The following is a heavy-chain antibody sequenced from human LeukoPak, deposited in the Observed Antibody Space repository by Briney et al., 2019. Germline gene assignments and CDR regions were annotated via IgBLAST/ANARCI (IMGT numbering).Heavy chain of an antibody. V-gene: IGHV3-30*18. D-gene: IGHD3-16*02. CDR3: AKDKGNRYFDY. J-gene: IGHJ4*02. Sequence: PGGSLRLSCAASGFTVSSNYMSWVRQAPGKGLEWVAVISSDGRNIYYADSVKGRFIISRDTSRNILFLQMNGLRADDTAIYYCAKDKGNRYFDYWGQGTLVTISS. CDR2: ISSDGRNI. CDR1: GFTVSSNY.